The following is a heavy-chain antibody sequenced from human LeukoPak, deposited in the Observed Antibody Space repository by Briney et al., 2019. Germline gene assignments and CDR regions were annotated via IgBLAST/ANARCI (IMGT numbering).Heavy chain of an antibody. D-gene: IGHD1-26*01. CDR3: ARSGPYSGSYWRWYFDY. J-gene: IGHJ4*02. CDR1: GFTFSSHW. V-gene: IGHV3-74*01. Sequence: GGSLRLSCAASGFTFSSHWMHWVRQAPGKGLVWVSRLKSDGRSTSYADSVKGRFTISRDNAKNTLYLQMNSLRAEDTAVYYCARSGPYSGSYWRWYFDYWGQGTLVTVSS. CDR2: LKSDGRST.